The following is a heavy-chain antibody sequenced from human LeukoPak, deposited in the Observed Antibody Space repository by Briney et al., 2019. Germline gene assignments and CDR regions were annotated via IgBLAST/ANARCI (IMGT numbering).Heavy chain of an antibody. J-gene: IGHJ4*02. CDR3: ARVTAAGTSGDY. V-gene: IGHV1-2*02. Sequence: GASVKVSCKASGYTFTGYYMHWVRQAPGQGLEWMGWINPNSGGTNYAQEFQGRVTMTRDTSISTAHMELSRLRSDDTAVYYCARVTAAGTSGDYWGQGTLVTVSS. D-gene: IGHD6-13*01. CDR1: GYTFTGYY. CDR2: INPNSGGT.